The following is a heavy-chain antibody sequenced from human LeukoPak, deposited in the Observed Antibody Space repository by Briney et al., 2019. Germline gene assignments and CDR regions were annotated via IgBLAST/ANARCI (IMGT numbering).Heavy chain of an antibody. CDR2: IIVGSGTT. V-gene: IGHV1-58*01. Sequence: SVKVSCESSGFSFSNSAVQWVRQARGQRLEWIGWIIVGSGTTNYAQSLQGRLTITRDMSTNTAYMELSSLRSDDTAVYYCAAERYGGISDCCNFEIWGQGTMVTVSS. J-gene: IGHJ3*02. CDR3: AAERYGGISDCCNFEI. CDR1: GFSFSNSA. D-gene: IGHD4-23*01.